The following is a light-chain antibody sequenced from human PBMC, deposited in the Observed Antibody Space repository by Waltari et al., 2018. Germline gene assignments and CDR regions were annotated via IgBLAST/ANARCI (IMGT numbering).Light chain of an antibody. CDR3: SSYTNTSPYVL. V-gene: IGLV2-14*03. CDR2: DVG. J-gene: IGLJ2*01. CDR1: SSDVGSYSY. Sequence: HSALTQPASVSGSPGQSISISCTGTSSDVGSYSYVSWYQQQPGTAPKLMVYDVGFRPSGVSDRFSGSKSGNTASLTISGLQAEDEATYYGSSYTNTSPYVLFGGGTKLTVL.